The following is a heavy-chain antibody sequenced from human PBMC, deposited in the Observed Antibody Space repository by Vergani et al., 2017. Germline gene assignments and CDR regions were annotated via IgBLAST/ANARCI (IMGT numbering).Heavy chain of an antibody. CDR1: GYTFTSYD. Sequence: QVQLVQSGAEVKKPGASVTVSCKASGYTFTSYDINWVRQATGQGLEWMGWMNPNSGNTGYAQKFQGRVTMTRNTSISTAYMELSSLRSEDTAVYYCARESYDYVWGSYRVFDYWGQGTLVTVSS. J-gene: IGHJ4*02. CDR2: MNPNSGNT. CDR3: ARESYDYVWGSYRVFDY. V-gene: IGHV1-8*01. D-gene: IGHD3-16*02.